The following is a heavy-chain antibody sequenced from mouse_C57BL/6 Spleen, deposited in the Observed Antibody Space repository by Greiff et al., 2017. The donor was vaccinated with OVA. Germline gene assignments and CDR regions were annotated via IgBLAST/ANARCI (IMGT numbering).Heavy chain of an antibody. Sequence: EVKVVESGGGLVKPGGSLKLSCAASGFTFSDYGMHWVRQAPEKGLEWVAYISSGSSTIYYAATVKGRFTISRDNAKNTLFLQMTSLRSEDTAMYYCAKGRLRYNCDYWGQGTTLTVSS. V-gene: IGHV5-17*01. CDR1: GFTFSDYG. D-gene: IGHD1-1*01. J-gene: IGHJ2*01. CDR2: ISSGSSTI. CDR3: AKGRLRYNCDY.